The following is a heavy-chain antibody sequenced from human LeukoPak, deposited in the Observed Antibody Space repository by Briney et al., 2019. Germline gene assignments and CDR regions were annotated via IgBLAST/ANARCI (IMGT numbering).Heavy chain of an antibody. CDR1: GGPISSYY. J-gene: IGHJ4*02. CDR2: IYYGGST. CDR3: ARGPSPYCSSTSCYGGDWYFDY. D-gene: IGHD2-2*01. V-gene: IGHV4-59*01. Sequence: SETLSLTCTVSGGPISSYYWSWIRQPPGKGLEWIGYIYYGGSTNYNPSLKSRVTISVDTSKNQFSLKLSSVTAADTAVYYCARGPSPYCSSTSCYGGDWYFDYWGQGTLVTVSS.